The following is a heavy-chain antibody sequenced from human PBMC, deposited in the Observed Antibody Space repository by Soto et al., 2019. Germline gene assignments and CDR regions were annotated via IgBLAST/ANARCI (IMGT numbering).Heavy chain of an antibody. CDR1: GGSISSYY. D-gene: IGHD3-9*01. V-gene: IGHV4-59*01. CDR3: ARSTLRSGEPWYYDILTGPVAFDI. Sequence: PSETLSLTCTVSGGSISSYYWSWIRQPPGKGLEWIGYIYYSGRTNYNPSLKSRVTISVDTSKNQFSLKLSSVTAADTAVYYCARSTLRSGEPWYYDILTGPVAFDIWGQGTMVTVSS. CDR2: IYYSGRT. J-gene: IGHJ3*02.